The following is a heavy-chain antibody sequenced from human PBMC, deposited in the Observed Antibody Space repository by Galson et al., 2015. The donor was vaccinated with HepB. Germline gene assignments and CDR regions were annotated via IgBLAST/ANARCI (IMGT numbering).Heavy chain of an antibody. CDR1: GFTFSSYG. CDR2: IWYDGSNK. V-gene: IGHV3-33*01. J-gene: IGHJ4*02. CDR3: ARDRPPLCSGWSQPCF. Sequence: SLRLSCAASGFTFSSYGMHWVRQAPGKGLEWVAVIWYDGSNKYYADSVKGRFTISRDNSKNTLYLQMNSLRAEDTAVYYCARDRPPLCSGWSQPCFWGPGTPVPLSS. D-gene: IGHD6-19*01.